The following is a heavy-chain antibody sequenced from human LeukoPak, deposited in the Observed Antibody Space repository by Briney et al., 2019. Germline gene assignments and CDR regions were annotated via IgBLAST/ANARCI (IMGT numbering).Heavy chain of an antibody. CDR2: IKEDGSAE. CDR1: GFTFRNYV. D-gene: IGHD6-19*01. V-gene: IGHV3-7*03. Sequence: GGSLRLSCAASGFTFRNYVIHWVRQAPGKGLEWVAHIKEDGSAENYVDSVKGRFSISRDNAKNSLYLQMNSLRVEDTAVYYCVRDSGWFHFDYWGQGILVTVSP. J-gene: IGHJ4*02. CDR3: VRDSGWFHFDY.